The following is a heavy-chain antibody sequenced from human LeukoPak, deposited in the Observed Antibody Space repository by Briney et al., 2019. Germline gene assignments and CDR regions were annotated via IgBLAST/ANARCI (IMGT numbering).Heavy chain of an antibody. J-gene: IGHJ4*02. Sequence: ASVKVSCKASGYTFTSYYMHWVRQAPGQGLEWMGIINPSGGSTSYAQKFQGRVTMTRDMSTSTVYMELSSLRSEDTAVYYCAREGYEWLSPAHWGQGTLVTVSS. CDR3: AREGYEWLSPAH. CDR2: INPSGGST. V-gene: IGHV1-46*01. D-gene: IGHD3-3*01. CDR1: GYTFTSYY.